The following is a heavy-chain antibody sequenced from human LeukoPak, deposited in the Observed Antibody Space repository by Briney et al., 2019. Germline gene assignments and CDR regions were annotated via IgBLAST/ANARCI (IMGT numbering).Heavy chain of an antibody. Sequence: GGSLRLSCAASGFTFSSYSMNWVRQAPGKGLEWVSSISSSRSYIYYADSVKGRFTISRDNAKNTLYLQMNSLRAEDTAVYYCAKDLRISLGTYGSHYYYGMDVWGQGTTVIVSS. CDR2: ISSSRSYI. J-gene: IGHJ6*02. V-gene: IGHV3-21*01. CDR3: AKDLRISLGTYGSHYYYGMDV. CDR1: GFTFSSYS. D-gene: IGHD3-10*01.